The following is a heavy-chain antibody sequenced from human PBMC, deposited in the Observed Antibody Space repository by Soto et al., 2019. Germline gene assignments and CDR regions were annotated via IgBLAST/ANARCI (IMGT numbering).Heavy chain of an antibody. J-gene: IGHJ6*02. CDR3: ARDLWGYCGTDCYPLDV. D-gene: IGHD2-21*02. V-gene: IGHV4-59*01. Sequence: PSETLPHTYIVSCCYISNYYLSWIRQPPGKGLEWIGYMHNTGSTVYNPSSKSRVTISVDTSKNQFSLKLNSVTAADTAVYYCARDLWGYCGTDCYPLDVWGQGTTVTVSS. CDR1: CCYISNYY. CDR2: MHNTGST.